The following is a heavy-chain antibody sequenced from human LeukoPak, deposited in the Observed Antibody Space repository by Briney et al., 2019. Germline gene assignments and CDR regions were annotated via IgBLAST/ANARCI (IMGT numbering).Heavy chain of an antibody. CDR2: IYPADSDT. CDR1: GYSFTSYW. V-gene: IGHV5-51*01. J-gene: IGHJ4*02. D-gene: IGHD3-9*01. Sequence: GESLKISCKGSGYSFTSYWIGWVRQMPGKGLEWMGIIYPADSDTRYSPSFQGQVTISADKSISTAYLQWSSLKASDTAMYYCARRWYDILTGYYNGFDYWGQGTLVTVSS. CDR3: ARRWYDILTGYYNGFDY.